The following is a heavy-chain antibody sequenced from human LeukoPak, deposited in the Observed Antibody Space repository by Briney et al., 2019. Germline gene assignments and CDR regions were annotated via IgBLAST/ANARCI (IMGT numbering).Heavy chain of an antibody. D-gene: IGHD5-18*01. CDR3: ARAVDTAMVSWFDP. V-gene: IGHV4-59*01. J-gene: IGHJ5*02. CDR1: GVSISGYY. CDR2: IYYSGST. Sequence: SETLSLTCTVSGVSISGYYWSWIRQPPGKGLEWIGYIYYSGSTNYNPSLKSRVTISVDTSKNQFSLKLSSVTAADTAVYYCARAVDTAMVSWFDPWGQGTLVTVSS.